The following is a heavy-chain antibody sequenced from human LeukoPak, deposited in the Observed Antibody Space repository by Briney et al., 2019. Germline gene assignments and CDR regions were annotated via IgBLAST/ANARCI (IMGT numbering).Heavy chain of an antibody. V-gene: IGHV1-18*04. J-gene: IGHJ4*02. D-gene: IGHD2-21*02. Sequence: GASVKVSCKASGYSFTAFYIHWVRQAPGQGLEWMGWISAYNGNTNYAQKLQGRVTMTTDTSTSTAYMELRSLRSDDTAVYYCARDCGGDCYSDYWGQGTLVTVSS. CDR1: GYSFTAFY. CDR2: ISAYNGNT. CDR3: ARDCGGDCYSDY.